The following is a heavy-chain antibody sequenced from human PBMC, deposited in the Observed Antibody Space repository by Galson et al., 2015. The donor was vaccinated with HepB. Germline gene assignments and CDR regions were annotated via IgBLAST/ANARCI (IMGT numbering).Heavy chain of an antibody. Sequence: ETLSLTCAVSGGSISNRNWWNWVRQSPGKELEWIGEIFHSGITNYNPSLKSRVTMSVDTSKNQFSLRLNSVTAADTAIYYCARDWIRDGASYYFDYWGQGTLVTVSS. D-gene: IGHD5-24*01. V-gene: IGHV4-4*02. CDR1: GGSISNRNW. CDR3: ARDWIRDGASYYFDY. J-gene: IGHJ4*01. CDR2: IFHSGIT.